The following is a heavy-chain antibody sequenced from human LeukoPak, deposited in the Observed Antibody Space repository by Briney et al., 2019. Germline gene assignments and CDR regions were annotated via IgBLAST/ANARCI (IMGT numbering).Heavy chain of an antibody. J-gene: IGHJ6*02. Sequence: SVKVSCKASGGTFSSYAISWVRQAPGQGLEWMGGIIPIFGTANYAQKFQGRVTITADESTSTAYMELSSLRSEDTAVYYCARDLVKAADIYYYYYYGMDVWGQGTTVTVSS. CDR1: GGTFSSYA. CDR3: ARDLVKAADIYYYYYYGMDV. V-gene: IGHV1-69*01. CDR2: IIPIFGTA. D-gene: IGHD6-13*01.